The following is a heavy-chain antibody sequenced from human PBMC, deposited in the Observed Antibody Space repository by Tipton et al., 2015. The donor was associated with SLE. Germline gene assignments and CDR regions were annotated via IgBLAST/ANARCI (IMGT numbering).Heavy chain of an antibody. CDR3: ATVAGTGDYFDY. Sequence: SLRLSCAASGFTFDDYAMHWVRQAPGKGLEWVSGISWNSGSVGYADSVKGRFTISRDNSKNTLYMQMNSLRAEDTAVYYCATVAGTGDYFDYWGQGTLVTVSS. J-gene: IGHJ4*02. V-gene: IGHV3-9*01. CDR1: GFTFDDYA. D-gene: IGHD6-19*01. CDR2: ISWNSGSV.